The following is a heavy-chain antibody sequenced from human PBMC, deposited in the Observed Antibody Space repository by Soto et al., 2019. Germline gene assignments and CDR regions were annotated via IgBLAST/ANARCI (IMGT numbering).Heavy chain of an antibody. CDR2: INPNSGGT. J-gene: IGHJ4*02. V-gene: IGHV1-2*04. Sequence: ASVKVSCKASGYTLTGYYMHWVRQAPGQGLEWMGWINPNSGGTNYAQKFQGWVTMTRDTSISTAYMELSRLRSDDTAVYYCAREMGPRLYYYGSGSLKNFDYWGQGTLVTVSS. CDR3: AREMGPRLYYYGSGSLKNFDY. CDR1: GYTLTGYY. D-gene: IGHD3-10*01.